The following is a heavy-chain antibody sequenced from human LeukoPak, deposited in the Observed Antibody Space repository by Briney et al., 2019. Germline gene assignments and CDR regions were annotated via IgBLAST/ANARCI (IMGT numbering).Heavy chain of an antibody. V-gene: IGHV4-34*01. Sequence: SETLSLTCAVYGGSFSGYYWSWIRQPPGKGLEWIGEINHSGSTNYNPSLKSRVTISVDTSKNQFSLKLSSVTAADTAVYYCARDRGYYDSSGYSDWGQGTLVTVPS. CDR1: GGSFSGYY. D-gene: IGHD3-22*01. CDR2: INHSGST. CDR3: ARDRGYYDSSGYSD. J-gene: IGHJ4*02.